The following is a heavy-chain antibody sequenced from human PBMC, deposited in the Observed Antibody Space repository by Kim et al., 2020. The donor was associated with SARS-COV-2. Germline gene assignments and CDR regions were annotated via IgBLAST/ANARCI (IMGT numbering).Heavy chain of an antibody. CDR2: ISGSGDKT. V-gene: IGHV3-23*01. D-gene: IGHD3-10*01. CDR3: AKDVLVRGGTWGYFDF. J-gene: IGHJ4*02. CDR1: GFRFSSYA. Sequence: GGSLRLSCAASGFRFSSYALTWVRQAPRKGLEWVSHISGSGDKTFYAESVRGRFTISRDNSNNTVFLHMTGLRPDDTARYYCAKDVLVRGGTWGYFDFWGRDPLHPVS.